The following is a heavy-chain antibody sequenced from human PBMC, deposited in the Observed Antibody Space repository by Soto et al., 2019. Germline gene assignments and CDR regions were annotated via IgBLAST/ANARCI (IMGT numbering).Heavy chain of an antibody. CDR1: GFTFSSYG. CDR3: ARDKEYYGSGSYPAPGGFWFDP. V-gene: IGHV3-33*01. Sequence: GGSLRLSCAASGFTFSSYGMHWVRQAPGKGLEWVAVIWYDGSNKYYADSVKGRFTISRDNSKNTLYLQMNSLRAEDTAVYYCARDKEYYGSGSYPAPGGFWFDPWGQGTLVTVSS. CDR2: IWYDGSNK. J-gene: IGHJ5*02. D-gene: IGHD3-10*01.